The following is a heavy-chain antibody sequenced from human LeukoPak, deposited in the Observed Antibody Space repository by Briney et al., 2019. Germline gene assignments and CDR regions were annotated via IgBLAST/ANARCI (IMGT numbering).Heavy chain of an antibody. CDR2: ISTNTGSP. Sequence: ASVTVSCKASGYTFTSYAMNWVRQVPGQGLEWMGWISTNTGSPTYAQAFTGRFVFSLDTSVSTAYLQISSLKTEDTAVYYCACYDCGDYWGQGTLVTVSS. V-gene: IGHV7-4-1*02. CDR3: ACYDCGDY. J-gene: IGHJ4*02. D-gene: IGHD2-2*01. CDR1: GYTFTSYA.